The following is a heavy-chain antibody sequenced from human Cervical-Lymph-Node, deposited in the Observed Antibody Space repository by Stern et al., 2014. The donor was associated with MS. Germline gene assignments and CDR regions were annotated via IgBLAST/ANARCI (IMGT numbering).Heavy chain of an antibody. Sequence: QVQLQQWGAGLLKPSETLSLTCAVYGESFSSYYWSWIRQPPGKGLEWIGDINHSGNTNYNPSLKSRVTISVDTSKNQFSLKVNSVTAADTAVYYCARSPPGMDVWGQGTTVIVSS. CDR1: GESFSSYY. J-gene: IGHJ6*02. CDR3: ARSPPGMDV. CDR2: INHSGNT. V-gene: IGHV4-34*01.